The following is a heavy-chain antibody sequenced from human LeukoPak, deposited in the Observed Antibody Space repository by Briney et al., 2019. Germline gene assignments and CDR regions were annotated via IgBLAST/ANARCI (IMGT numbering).Heavy chain of an antibody. CDR1: GFSLRTRGMR. CDR2: IDWDDDK. CDR3: ARTWRIRPFDY. J-gene: IGHJ4*02. V-gene: IGHV2-70*04. Sequence: SGPTLVNPTQTLTLTCTFSGFSLRTRGMRVSWIRQPPGKALEWLSRIDWDDDKFYSTSLKTRLTISKDTSKNQVVLTMTNMDPVDTATYYCARTWRIRPFDYWGQGTLVTVSS. D-gene: IGHD3-3*02.